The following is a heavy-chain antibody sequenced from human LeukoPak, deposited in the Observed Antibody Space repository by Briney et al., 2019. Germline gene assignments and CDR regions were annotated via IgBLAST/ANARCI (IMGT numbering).Heavy chain of an antibody. Sequence: PGGSLRLSCAASGFTFSSYGMHWVRQAPGKGLEWVAVISYDGSNKYYADSVKGRFTISRDNSKNTLYLQMNSLRVEDTAVYYCAKDPAYGDRPNWFDPWGQGTLVTVSS. V-gene: IGHV3-30*18. CDR3: AKDPAYGDRPNWFDP. CDR1: GFTFSSYG. D-gene: IGHD4-17*01. CDR2: ISYDGSNK. J-gene: IGHJ5*02.